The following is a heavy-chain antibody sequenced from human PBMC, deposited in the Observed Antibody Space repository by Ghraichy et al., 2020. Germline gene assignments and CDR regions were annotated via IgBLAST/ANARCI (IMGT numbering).Heavy chain of an antibody. Sequence: GRSLRLSCAASGFTFRSYNMNWVRQAPGKGLEWVSYISSSSSTIYYGDSVKGRFTISRDNAKNSLYLQMNSLRDEDTAVYYCARGSGYDLYYYNYGMDVWGQGTTVTVSS. CDR3: ARGSGYDLYYYNYGMDV. V-gene: IGHV3-48*02. CDR1: GFTFRSYN. D-gene: IGHD5-12*01. J-gene: IGHJ6*02. CDR2: ISSSSSTI.